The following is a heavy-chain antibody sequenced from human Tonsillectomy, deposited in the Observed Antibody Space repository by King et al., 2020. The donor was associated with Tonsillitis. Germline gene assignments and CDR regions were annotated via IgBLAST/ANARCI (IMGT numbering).Heavy chain of an antibody. V-gene: IGHV3-30*18. D-gene: IGHD1-26*01. CDR1: GFTFSYYA. CDR3: AKVPPQSGAGHKVISHGLDV. CDR2: ISFDGSIT. J-gene: IGHJ6*02. Sequence: VQLVESGGGVVQPGRSLKLSCAASGFTFSYYAMHWVRQAPGKGLEWVALISFDGSITYYADSVKGRFTISRDDSKNTLYLQMNSLRVEDTAVYNCAKVPPQSGAGHKVISHGLDVWGQGTTVTVFS.